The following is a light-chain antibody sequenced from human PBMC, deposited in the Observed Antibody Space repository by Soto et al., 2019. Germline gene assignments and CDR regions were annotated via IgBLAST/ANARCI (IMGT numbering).Light chain of an antibody. CDR1: QSISSW. J-gene: IGKJ2*01. Sequence: DIPMTQSPSTLSASVGDRVTITCRASQSISSWLAWYQQKPGKAPKLLIYDASSLESVVLSRFSGSGSGTEFTLPISSLQPDDFATYYCQQYNSYPYPFGQGTKLQIK. CDR2: DAS. CDR3: QQYNSYPYP. V-gene: IGKV1-5*01.